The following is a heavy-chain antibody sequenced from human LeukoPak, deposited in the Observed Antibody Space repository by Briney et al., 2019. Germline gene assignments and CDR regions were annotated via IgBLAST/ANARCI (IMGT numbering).Heavy chain of an antibody. CDR3: ARAYGSGSYYNLDV. V-gene: IGHV4-61*02. CDR1: GGSISSGSYY. Sequence: SETLSLTCTVSGGSISSGSYYWSWIRQPAGKGLEWIGRIYTSGSTNYNPSLKSRVTISVDTSKNQFSLKLSSVTAADTAVYYCARAYGSGSYYNLDVWGKGTTVTISS. J-gene: IGHJ6*04. CDR2: IYTSGST. D-gene: IGHD3-10*01.